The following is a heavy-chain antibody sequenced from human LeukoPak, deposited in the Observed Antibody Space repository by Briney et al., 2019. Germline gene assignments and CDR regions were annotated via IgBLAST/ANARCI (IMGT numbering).Heavy chain of an antibody. V-gene: IGHV1-2*02. CDR3: ARDPNYGVNPNWFDP. Sequence: ASVKVSCKASGYTFTGYYMHWVRQAPGQGLEWMGWINPNSGGTNYAQKFQGRVTMTRDTSISTAYMELSRLRSDDTAVYYCARDPNYGVNPNWFDPWGQGTLVTVSS. CDR1: GYTFTGYY. CDR2: INPNSGGT. D-gene: IGHD4-17*01. J-gene: IGHJ5*02.